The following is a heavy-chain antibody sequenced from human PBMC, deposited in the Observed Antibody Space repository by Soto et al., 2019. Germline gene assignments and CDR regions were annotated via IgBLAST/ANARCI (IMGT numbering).Heavy chain of an antibody. CDR1: GFTFSDYY. V-gene: IGHV3-11*06. Sequence: QVQLVESGGGLVKPGGSLRLSCAASGFTFSDYYMSWIRQAPGKGLEWVSYISSSSSYTNYADSVKGRFTISRDNAKNSLYLQMNSLRAEDPAVYYCASRRITMVRGVPSYYFDYWGQGTLVTVSS. CDR3: ASRRITMVRGVPSYYFDY. CDR2: ISSSSSYT. D-gene: IGHD3-10*01. J-gene: IGHJ4*02.